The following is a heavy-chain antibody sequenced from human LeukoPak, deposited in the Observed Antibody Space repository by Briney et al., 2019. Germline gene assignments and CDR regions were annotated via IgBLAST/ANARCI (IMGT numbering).Heavy chain of an antibody. Sequence: APVKVSCKASGYTFTSYYMHWVRQAPGQGLEWMGIINPSGGSTSYAQKSQGRVTMTRDTSTSTVYMELSSLRSEDTAVYYCASIVYGGNSYFDYWGQGTLVTVSS. J-gene: IGHJ4*02. CDR1: GYTFTSYY. V-gene: IGHV1-46*01. CDR2: INPSGGST. CDR3: ASIVYGGNSYFDY. D-gene: IGHD4-23*01.